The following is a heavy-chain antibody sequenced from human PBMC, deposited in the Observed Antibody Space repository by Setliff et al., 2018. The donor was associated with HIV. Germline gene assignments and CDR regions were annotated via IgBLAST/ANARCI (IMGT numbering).Heavy chain of an antibody. V-gene: IGHV4-4*09. J-gene: IGHJ3*02. CDR2: IYTSGST. Sequence: SETLSLTCTVSGGSISTYYWTWIRQPPGKGLEWIGYIYTSGSTSYNPSLKSRLTISLDTSKNQFSLKLKSVTAADTAVYYCATSAESGFGIHWGVFNIWGQGTRVTVSS. CDR1: GGSISTYY. CDR3: ATSAESGFGIHWGVFNI. D-gene: IGHD3-10*01.